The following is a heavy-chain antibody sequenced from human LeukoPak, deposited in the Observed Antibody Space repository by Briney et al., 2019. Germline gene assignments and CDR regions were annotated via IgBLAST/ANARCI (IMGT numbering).Heavy chain of an antibody. CDR1: GFTVSTSY. V-gene: IGHV3-53*05. CDR2: ISNEGNT. Sequence: PGGSLRLSCAASGFTVSTSYMSWVRQDPGKGLEWISVISNEGNTYYADSVKGRFSISRDNSKNTVFLEMNSLRSEDTAVYYCAREPPLYSSGWYAALSGMDVWGKGTTVTVSS. J-gene: IGHJ6*04. D-gene: IGHD6-19*01. CDR3: AREPPLYSSGWYAALSGMDV.